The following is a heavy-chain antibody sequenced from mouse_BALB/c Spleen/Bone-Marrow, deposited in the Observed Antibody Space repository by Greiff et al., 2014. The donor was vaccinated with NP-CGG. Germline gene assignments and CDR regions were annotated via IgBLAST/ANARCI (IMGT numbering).Heavy chain of an antibody. V-gene: IGHV2-9*02. J-gene: IGHJ1*01. CDR2: IWAGGST. CDR3: ARVCLWYFDV. CDR1: GFSLTSYG. Sequence: QVQLKESGPGLVAPSQSLSITCTVSGFSLTSYGVHWVRQPPGKGLEWLGVIWAGGSTNYNSALMSRLSISKDNSKSQVFLKMNSLQTNDTAMYYCARVCLWYFDVWGAGTTVTVSS.